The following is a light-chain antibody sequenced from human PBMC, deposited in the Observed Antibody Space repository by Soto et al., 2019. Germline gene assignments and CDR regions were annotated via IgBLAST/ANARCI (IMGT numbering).Light chain of an antibody. J-gene: IGKJ4*01. CDR3: QQSYSTLLT. Sequence: DIQMTQSPSSLSASVGDRVTVTCRASQSISSYLNWYQQKPGKAPKLLIYAASSLQSGVPSRLSGSGYGTDFTLTISSLKPEDFETYYCQQSYSTLLTFGGGTKVDIK. CDR2: AAS. V-gene: IGKV1-39*01. CDR1: QSISSY.